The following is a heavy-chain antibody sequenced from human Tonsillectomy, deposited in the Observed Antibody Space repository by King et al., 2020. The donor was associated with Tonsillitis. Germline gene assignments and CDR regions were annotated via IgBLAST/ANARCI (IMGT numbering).Heavy chain of an antibody. CDR2: ISYDGNDK. CDR3: AKEGGAQYCSSTSCAADY. V-gene: IGHV3-30*18. D-gene: IGHD2-2*01. J-gene: IGHJ4*02. Sequence: VQLVESGGGVVQPGRSLRLSCAASGFTFSDCGMHWVRQAPGKGLDWGAAISYDGNDKDNGDSVRGRFTISRDNSRNTLYLQVNSRRADDTAVYYWAKEGGAQYCSSTSCAADYWGQGTLVTVSS. CDR1: GFTFSDCG.